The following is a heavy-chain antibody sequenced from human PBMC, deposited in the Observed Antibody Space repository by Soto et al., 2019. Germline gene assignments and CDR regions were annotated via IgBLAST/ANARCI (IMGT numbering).Heavy chain of an antibody. D-gene: IGHD3-9*01. V-gene: IGHV3-23*01. CDR1: GITLKTYG. J-gene: IGHJ4*02. CDR2: ISGKGDKT. Sequence: GGSLRLSCAVSGITLKTYGMSWVRQAPGKGLEWVSGISGKGDKTYYADSVKGRFTISRDNFKNTLFLQMSSLRVEDTAFYYCVAFDPLDYWGQGTLVTVS. CDR3: VAFDPLDY.